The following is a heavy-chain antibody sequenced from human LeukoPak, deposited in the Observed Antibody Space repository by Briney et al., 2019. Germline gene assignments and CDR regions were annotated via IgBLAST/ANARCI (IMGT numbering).Heavy chain of an antibody. V-gene: IGHV3-11*06. Sequence: PGGSLRLSCAASGFTFSDYYMSWIRQAPGKGLEWVSSISSSSSYIYYADSVKGRFTISRDNAKNSLYLQMNSLRAEDTAVYYCARGPRGHYGDYSWFDPWGQGTLVTVSS. J-gene: IGHJ5*02. D-gene: IGHD4-17*01. CDR1: GFTFSDYY. CDR3: ARGPRGHYGDYSWFDP. CDR2: ISSSSSYI.